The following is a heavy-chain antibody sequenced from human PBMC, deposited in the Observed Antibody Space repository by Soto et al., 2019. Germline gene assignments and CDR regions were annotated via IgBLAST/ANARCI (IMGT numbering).Heavy chain of an antibody. CDR2: IYPGDSDT. CDR1: GYSFTSYW. J-gene: IGHJ6*02. V-gene: IGHV5-51*01. D-gene: IGHD3-9*01. CDR3: ARGGGVGDILTGWRGSAYYYYGMDV. Sequence: GESLKISCKGSGYSFTSYWIGWVRQMPGKGLEWMGIIYPGDSDTRYSPSFQGQVTISADKSISTAYLQWSSLKASDTAMYYCARGGGVGDILTGWRGSAYYYYGMDVWGQGTTVTVAS.